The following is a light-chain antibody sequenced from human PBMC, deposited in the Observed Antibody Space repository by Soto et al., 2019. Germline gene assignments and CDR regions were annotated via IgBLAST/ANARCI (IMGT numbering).Light chain of an antibody. Sequence: EIVMTQSPATLSVSPGERATLSCRASQSVSNNLAWYQQKPGQAPRLLIYGASTRATGIPARFSGSGSGTEFTLTISILQSEDFAVYYCQQYKNWPPLTFGGGTKVEIK. V-gene: IGKV3-15*01. J-gene: IGKJ4*01. CDR1: QSVSNN. CDR2: GAS. CDR3: QQYKNWPPLT.